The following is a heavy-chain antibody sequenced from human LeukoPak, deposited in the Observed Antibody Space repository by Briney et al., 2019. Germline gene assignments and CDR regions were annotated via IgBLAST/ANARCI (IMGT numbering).Heavy chain of an antibody. CDR1: GFTVSSNY. D-gene: IGHD6-19*01. J-gene: IGHJ4*02. CDR2: IYSGGST. V-gene: IGHV3-53*01. Sequence: GGSLRLSCAASGFTVSSNYMSWVRQAPGKGLEWVSTIYSGGSTYYADSVKGRFTISRDNSKNALYLQMNSLRGEDTAVYYCARNGYTSGWYRNWGQGTLVTVSS. CDR3: ARNGYTSGWYRN.